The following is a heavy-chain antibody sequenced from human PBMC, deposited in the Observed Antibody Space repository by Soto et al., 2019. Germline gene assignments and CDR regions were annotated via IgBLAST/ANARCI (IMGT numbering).Heavy chain of an antibody. D-gene: IGHD5-18*01. CDR3: AKYRYEMDV. CDR1: GFTFSNYA. J-gene: IGHJ6*02. Sequence: GGSLRLSCAASGFTFSNYAMSWVRQAPGKGLEWVSAISPTGDNTYYADSVKGRFTISRDNSKNTVYLQMNSLRAEDTAVYYCAKYRYEMDVWGQGTTVTVSS. CDR2: ISPTGDNT. V-gene: IGHV3-23*01.